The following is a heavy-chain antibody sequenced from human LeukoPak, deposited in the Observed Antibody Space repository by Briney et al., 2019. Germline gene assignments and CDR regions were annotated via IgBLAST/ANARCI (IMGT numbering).Heavy chain of an antibody. CDR1: GFTFSSYS. Sequence: GGSLRLSCAASGFTFSSYSMNWVRQAPGKGLEWVSSISSSSSYIYYADSVKGRLTISRDNAKNSLYLQMNSLRAEDTAVYYCARDSNYYYYMDVWGKGTTVTVSS. CDR3: ARDSNYYYYMDV. J-gene: IGHJ6*03. CDR2: ISSSSSYI. V-gene: IGHV3-21*01.